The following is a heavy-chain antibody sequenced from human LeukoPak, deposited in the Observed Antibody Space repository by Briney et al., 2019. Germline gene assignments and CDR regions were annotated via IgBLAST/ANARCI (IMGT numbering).Heavy chain of an antibody. D-gene: IGHD2-2*01. CDR1: GGSISSYY. CDR2: IYYSGST. CDR3: ARTTVVPAATTPHYYYYGMDV. Sequence: SETLSLTCTVSGGSISSYYWSWIRQPPGKGLEWIGYIYYSGSTNYNPSPKSRVTISVDTSKNQFSLKLSSVTAADTAVYYCARTTVVPAATTPHYYYYGMDVWGQGTTVTVSS. V-gene: IGHV4-59*01. J-gene: IGHJ6*02.